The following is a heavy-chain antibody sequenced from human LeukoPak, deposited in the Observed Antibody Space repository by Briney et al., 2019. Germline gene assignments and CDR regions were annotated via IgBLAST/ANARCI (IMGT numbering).Heavy chain of an antibody. Sequence: GGSLRLSCAASGFTFSDYYMSWIRQAPGKGLEWVSYISSSGGTIYYADSVKGRFTISRDNAKNSLYLQMNSLRAEDTAVYYCASRRALGLLWFGELYYWGQGTLVTVSS. CDR3: ASRRALGLLWFGELYY. CDR2: ISSSGGTI. CDR1: GFTFSDYY. J-gene: IGHJ4*02. V-gene: IGHV3-11*01. D-gene: IGHD3-10*01.